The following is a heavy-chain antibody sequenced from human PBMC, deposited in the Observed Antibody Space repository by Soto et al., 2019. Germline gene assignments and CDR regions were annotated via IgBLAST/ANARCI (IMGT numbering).Heavy chain of an antibody. Sequence: SETLSLGCSVSGVSISSYFWSWIRQAPGRGLEWIGYTYHRGSTNYSPSLRSRVAISLDTSENQFSLKVNSVTAADTAVYYCARIGGYHGPLDYWGQGTPVTVSS. CDR1: GVSISSYF. CDR2: TYHRGST. CDR3: ARIGGYHGPLDY. V-gene: IGHV4-59*01. J-gene: IGHJ4*02. D-gene: IGHD6-25*01.